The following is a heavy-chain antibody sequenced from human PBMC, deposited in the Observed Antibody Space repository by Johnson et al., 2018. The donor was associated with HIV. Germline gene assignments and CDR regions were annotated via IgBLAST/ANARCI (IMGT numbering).Heavy chain of an antibody. D-gene: IGHD3-22*01. Sequence: MQLVESGGGVVRPGESLRLSCAASGFTFDEHGMSWVRQAPGKGLEWVSGIAWNGATTGYADSVKGRFTISRDNVKKSLYLQMNDLRAEDTALYYCARDWDDYDASGYYYANMVDAFDVWGQGTVVIVSS. V-gene: IGHV3-20*04. CDR3: ARDWDDYDASGYYYANMVDAFDV. CDR1: GFTFDEHG. J-gene: IGHJ3*01. CDR2: IAWNGATT.